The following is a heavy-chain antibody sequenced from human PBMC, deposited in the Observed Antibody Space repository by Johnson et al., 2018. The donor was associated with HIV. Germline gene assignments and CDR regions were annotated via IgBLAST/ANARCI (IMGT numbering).Heavy chain of an antibody. CDR2: IYSGGST. CDR1: GFSFSNYD. Sequence: EVQLVESGGGLVQPGGSLRISCAASGFSFSNYDMHWVRQATGKALEWVSVIYSGGSTYYADSVKGRFTISRDNSKNTLYLQMNSLRAEDTAVYYWARENLSSGAFDIWGQGTMVTVSS. V-gene: IGHV3-66*01. CDR3: ARENLSSGAFDI. J-gene: IGHJ3*02.